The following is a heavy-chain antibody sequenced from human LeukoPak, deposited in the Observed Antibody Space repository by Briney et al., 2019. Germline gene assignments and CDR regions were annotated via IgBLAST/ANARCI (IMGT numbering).Heavy chain of an antibody. CDR1: GFTFSTYS. D-gene: IGHD1-14*01. Sequence: PGRSLRLSCAASGFTFSTYSMNWVRQAPGKGLEWVSYISSSSSAISYADSVKGRFTISRDNAKNSLYLQMNSLRAEDTAVYYCARVRITLQGGDHKYYMDVWGKGTTVTVSS. J-gene: IGHJ6*03. V-gene: IGHV3-48*01. CDR3: ARVRITLQGGDHKYYMDV. CDR2: ISSSSSAI.